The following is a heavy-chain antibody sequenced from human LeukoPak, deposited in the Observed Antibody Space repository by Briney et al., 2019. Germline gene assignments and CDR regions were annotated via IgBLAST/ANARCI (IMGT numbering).Heavy chain of an antibody. J-gene: IGHJ2*01. CDR2: ISGSGGST. Sequence: GGSLRLSCAASGFTFSSYAMSWVRQAPGKGLEWVSAISGSGGSTYYADSVKGRFTISRDNSKNTLYLQMNSLRAEDTAIYYCARDRNWATRNWYFDLWGRGTLVTVSS. V-gene: IGHV3-23*01. D-gene: IGHD5-24*01. CDR3: ARDRNWATRNWYFDL. CDR1: GFTFSSYA.